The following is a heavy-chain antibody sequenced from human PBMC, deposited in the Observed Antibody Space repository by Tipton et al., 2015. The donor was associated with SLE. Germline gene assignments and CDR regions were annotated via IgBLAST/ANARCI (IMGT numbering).Heavy chain of an antibody. CDR1: GYSISSGFY. CDR2: IYHSGST. D-gene: IGHD6-19*01. V-gene: IGHV4-38-2*02. Sequence: TLSLTCTVSGYSISSGFYWGWIRQPPGKGLEWIGNIYHSGSTFYNPSLKSRVTISVDTSKNQFSLKLSSVTAADTAVYYCARPAPSSVYWYFDLWGRGTLLTVSS. CDR3: ARPAPSSVYWYFDL. J-gene: IGHJ2*01.